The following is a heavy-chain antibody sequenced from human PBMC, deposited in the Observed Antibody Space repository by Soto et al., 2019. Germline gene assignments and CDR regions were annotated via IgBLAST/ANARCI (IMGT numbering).Heavy chain of an antibody. J-gene: IGHJ6*02. CDR1: CGSISSGGYY. CDR2: IYYSGST. V-gene: IGHV4-31*03. Sequence: SETLSLTCTVSCGSISSGGYYWSWIRQHPGKGLEWIGYIYYSGSTYYNPSLKSRVTISVDTSKNQFSLKLSSVTAADTAVYYCARVGLKEYGMDVWGQGTTVTVSS. CDR3: ARVGLKEYGMDV.